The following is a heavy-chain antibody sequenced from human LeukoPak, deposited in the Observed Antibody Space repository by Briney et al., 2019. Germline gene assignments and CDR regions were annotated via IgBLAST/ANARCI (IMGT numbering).Heavy chain of an antibody. CDR2: ISGSGGST. V-gene: IGHV3-23*01. CDR1: GFTFSSYA. CDR3: AKDGYYDSSGYSDY. Sequence: GGSLRLSCATSGFTFSSYAMSWVRQAPGKWLEWVSAISGSGGSTYYADSVKGRFTISRDNSKNTLYLQMNSLRAEDTAVYYCAKDGYYDSSGYSDYWGQGTLVTVSS. J-gene: IGHJ4*02. D-gene: IGHD3-22*01.